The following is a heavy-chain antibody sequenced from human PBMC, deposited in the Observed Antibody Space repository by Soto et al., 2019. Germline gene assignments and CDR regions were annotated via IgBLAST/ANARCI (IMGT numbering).Heavy chain of an antibody. CDR3: ARGPGSWYYYDMDV. CDR1: GYTFTSYD. Sequence: QVQLVQSGAEVKKPGASVKVSCKASGYTFTSYDINWVRQATGQGLEWMRWMNPNSGNTGYAQKFQDRVTMTRNTSITTAYEELSSLRSEDTAVYYCARGPGSWYYYDMDVGLKGTTVAVSS. D-gene: IGHD6-13*01. CDR2: MNPNSGNT. V-gene: IGHV1-8*01. J-gene: IGHJ6*03.